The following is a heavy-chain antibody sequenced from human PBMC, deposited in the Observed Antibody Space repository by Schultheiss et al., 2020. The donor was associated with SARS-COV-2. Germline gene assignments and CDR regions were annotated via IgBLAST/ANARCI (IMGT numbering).Heavy chain of an antibody. CDR1: GGSISSGSYY. J-gene: IGHJ5*02. D-gene: IGHD3-3*01. CDR2: IYTSGST. Sequence: SETLSLTCTVSGGSISSGSYYWSWIRQPAGKGLEWIGRIYTSGSTNYNPSLKSRVTISVDTSKNQFSLKLSSVTAADTAVYCRLYYDFWSGYYGRAAGWFDPWGQGTLVTVSS. V-gene: IGHV4-61*02. CDR3: LYYDFWSGYYGRAAGWFDP.